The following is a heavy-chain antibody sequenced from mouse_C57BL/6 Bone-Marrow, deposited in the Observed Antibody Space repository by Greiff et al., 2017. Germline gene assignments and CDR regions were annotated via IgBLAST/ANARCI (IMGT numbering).Heavy chain of an antibody. D-gene: IGHD1-1*01. CDR3: AVDGSSFYWYFDV. V-gene: IGHV14-2*01. Sequence: EVKLVESGAELVKPGASVKLSCTASGFNIKDYYMHWVKQRTEQGLEWIGRIDPEDGETKYAPKFQGKATITADTSSNTAYLQLSSLTSEDTAVYYCAVDGSSFYWYFDVWGTGTTVTVSS. J-gene: IGHJ1*03. CDR1: GFNIKDYY. CDR2: IDPEDGET.